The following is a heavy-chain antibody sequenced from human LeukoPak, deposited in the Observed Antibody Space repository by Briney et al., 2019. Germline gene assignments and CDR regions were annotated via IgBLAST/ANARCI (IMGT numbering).Heavy chain of an antibody. J-gene: IGHJ5*02. Sequence: GGSLRLSCAASGFTFSNYAMSWVRQAPGKGLEWVSAISDSGGSTYYADSVKGRFTISRDNAENSLYLQMNSVRAEDTAVYYCAREGFGYCSSTSCLNWFDPWGQGTLVTVSS. D-gene: IGHD2-2*01. CDR3: AREGFGYCSSTSCLNWFDP. CDR2: ISDSGGST. CDR1: GFTFSNYA. V-gene: IGHV3-23*01.